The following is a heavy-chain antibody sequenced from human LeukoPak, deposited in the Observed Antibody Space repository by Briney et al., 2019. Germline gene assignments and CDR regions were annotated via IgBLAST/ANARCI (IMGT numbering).Heavy chain of an antibody. V-gene: IGHV3-21*01. J-gene: IGHJ3*02. CDR2: INNSSRYI. D-gene: IGHD3-22*01. Sequence: GSLRLFCSASGFTFSSYSMNWVRQAPGEGVEWVISINNSSRYIYYADSVKGRFTISRDNAKNSLYLQMNSLRAEDTAVYYCARSYYYDSSAYWAAFDIWGQGTMVTVSS. CDR1: GFTFSSYS. CDR3: ARSYYYDSSAYWAAFDI.